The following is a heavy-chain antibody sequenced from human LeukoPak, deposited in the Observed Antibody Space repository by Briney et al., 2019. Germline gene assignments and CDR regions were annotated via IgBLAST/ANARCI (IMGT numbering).Heavy chain of an antibody. D-gene: IGHD7-27*01. CDR2: IDPSDSET. CDR3: ARQAAMGRSGDY. V-gene: IGHV5-51*01. J-gene: IGHJ4*02. Sequence: GESLEISCKASGSSFTSYWSGWVRQLPGKGLEGMGIIDPSDSETRYTPSFQGQVTISVDKSLTTADLQWNSLKASDTAMYYCARQAAMGRSGDYWGQGTLVTVSS. CDR1: GSSFTSYW.